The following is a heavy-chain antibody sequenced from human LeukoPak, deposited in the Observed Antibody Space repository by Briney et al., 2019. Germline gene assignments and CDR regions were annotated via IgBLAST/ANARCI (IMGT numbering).Heavy chain of an antibody. CDR1: GFTFSSYG. J-gene: IGHJ3*02. CDR3: AHHGGGTIRLGAFDI. V-gene: IGHV3-23*01. CDR2: IIGNGGDT. D-gene: IGHD3-3*01. Sequence: GGSLRLSCAASGFTFSSYGMSWVRQAPGKGLEWVSAIIGNGGDTFYADSVKGRFTNSRDNSKNTLYLQMSSLRAEDTAVYYCAHHGGGTIRLGAFDIWGQGTMVTVSS.